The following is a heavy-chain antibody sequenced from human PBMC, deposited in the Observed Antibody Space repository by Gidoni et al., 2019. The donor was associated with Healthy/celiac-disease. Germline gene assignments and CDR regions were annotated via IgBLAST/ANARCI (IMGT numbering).Heavy chain of an antibody. V-gene: IGHV1-69*01. CDR2: IIPIVGTA. J-gene: IGHJ6*02. Sequence: QVQLVQSGAEVKKPGSSVTVSCKASGGTSSSYAISWVRQAPGQGLEWMGGIIPIVGTANYAQKFQGRVTITADESTSTAYMELSSLRSEDTAVYYCASGGSGSYSFFPTRYYYGMDVWGQGTTVTVSS. CDR1: GGTSSSYA. D-gene: IGHD3-10*01. CDR3: ASGGSGSYSFFPTRYYYGMDV.